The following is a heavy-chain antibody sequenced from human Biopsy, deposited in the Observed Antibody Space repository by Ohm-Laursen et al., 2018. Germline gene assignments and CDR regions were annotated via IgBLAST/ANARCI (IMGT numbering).Heavy chain of an antibody. D-gene: IGHD6-13*01. J-gene: IGHJ3*01. CDR2: IYQTGST. CDR3: VRVRGITPPGAFDF. CDR1: GASINIAYY. V-gene: IGHV4-38-2*01. Sequence: TLSLTCAVSGASINIAYYWGWIRQPPGKGLEWIGIIYQTGSTYYNPSLKSRLTISGDASKNEFFLNLTSVTAADTAIYYCVRVRGITPPGAFDFWGQGTKVAVSS.